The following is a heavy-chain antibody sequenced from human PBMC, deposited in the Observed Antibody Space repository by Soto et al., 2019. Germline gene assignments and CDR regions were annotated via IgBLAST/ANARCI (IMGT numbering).Heavy chain of an antibody. J-gene: IGHJ4*02. CDR3: ARDDCSGCSYY. D-gene: IGHD2-15*01. Sequence: SVKVSCKASGGTFSSYTISWVRQAPGQGLEWMGRIIPILGIANYAQKFQGRVTITADKSTSTAYMELSSLRSEDTVVYYCARDDCSGCSYYWGQGTLVTVSS. CDR1: GGTFSSYT. CDR2: IIPILGIA. V-gene: IGHV1-69*04.